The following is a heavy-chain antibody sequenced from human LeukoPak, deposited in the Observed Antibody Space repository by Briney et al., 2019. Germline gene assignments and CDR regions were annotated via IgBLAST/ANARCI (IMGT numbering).Heavy chain of an antibody. CDR3: ARDASMGSSGYSNWFDP. Sequence: PSETLSLNCTVSGRSISSYYWSWIRQPPGKGLEWIGYTYYSGSTNYNPSLKSRVTISVDTSKNQFSLKLSSVTAADTAVYYCARDASMGSSGYSNWFDPWGQGTLVTVSS. CDR2: TYYSGST. D-gene: IGHD3-22*01. V-gene: IGHV4-59*01. J-gene: IGHJ5*02. CDR1: GRSISSYY.